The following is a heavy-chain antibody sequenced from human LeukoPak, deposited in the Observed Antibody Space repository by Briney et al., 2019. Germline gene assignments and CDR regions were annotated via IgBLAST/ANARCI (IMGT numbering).Heavy chain of an antibody. Sequence: PGGTLRLSCAASGFTFSSYSMNWVRQAPGKGLEWVSSISSSSSYIYYADSVKGRFTISRDNAKNSLYLQMNSLRAEDTAVYSCARAVGAGYCSSTSCYINWFDPWGQGTLVTVSS. J-gene: IGHJ5*02. CDR3: ARAVGAGYCSSTSCYINWFDP. CDR1: GFTFSSYS. D-gene: IGHD2-2*03. CDR2: ISSSSSYI. V-gene: IGHV3-21*01.